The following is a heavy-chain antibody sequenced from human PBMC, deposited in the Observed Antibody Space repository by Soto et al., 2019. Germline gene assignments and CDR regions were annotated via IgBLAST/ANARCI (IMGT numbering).Heavy chain of an antibody. J-gene: IGHJ5*02. D-gene: IGHD2-21*02. Sequence: QVQLQESGPGLVKPSETLSLTCTVSGGSISSYYWSWIRQPPGKGLEWIGYIYYSGSTNYNPSLKSPVTISVDTSKNQFSLKLSSVTAADTAVYYCARDMAVVTPGWSDPWGQGTLVTVSS. CDR1: GGSISSYY. V-gene: IGHV4-59*01. CDR3: ARDMAVVTPGWSDP. CDR2: IYYSGST.